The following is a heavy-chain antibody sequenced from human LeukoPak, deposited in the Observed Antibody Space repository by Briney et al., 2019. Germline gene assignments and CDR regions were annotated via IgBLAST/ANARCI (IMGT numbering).Heavy chain of an antibody. CDR2: ISRMGVTT. Sequence: GGSLTLSCAVSGFTLNSNDMCWVRQAPGKGLEWVSGISRMGVTTYYADSVKGRFNISRDTSKNTLYLQMNTLRPEDTAVYYCAKEEVPNDYWGQGTLVTVSS. D-gene: IGHD2-2*01. J-gene: IGHJ4*02. CDR3: AKEEVPNDY. V-gene: IGHV3-23*01. CDR1: GFTLNSND.